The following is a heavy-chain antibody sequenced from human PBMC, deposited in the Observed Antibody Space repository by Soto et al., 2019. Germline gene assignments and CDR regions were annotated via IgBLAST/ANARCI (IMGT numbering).Heavy chain of an antibody. Sequence: SATLSLPCAVYGGSFIGYYWSWIRQPPGKGLEWIGEINHSGSTNYNPSLKSRVTISVDTSKNQFSLKLSSVTAADTAVYYCATKGGSSSRYNWFDPWGQGTLVTVSS. CDR3: ATKGGSSSRYNWFDP. CDR1: GGSFIGYY. V-gene: IGHV4-34*01. J-gene: IGHJ5*02. D-gene: IGHD6-13*01. CDR2: INHSGST.